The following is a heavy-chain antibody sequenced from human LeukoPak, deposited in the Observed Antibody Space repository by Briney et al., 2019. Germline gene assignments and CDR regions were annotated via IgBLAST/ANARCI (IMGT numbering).Heavy chain of an antibody. J-gene: IGHJ4*02. CDR1: GFTFSSYW. D-gene: IGHD3-22*01. CDR3: ARLLRDDSRTLPAFDY. Sequence: PGGSLRLSCAASGFTFSSYWIHWVRQAPGKGLVWVSRINTESTSTSYADSVKGRFTISRDNSKNTLYLQMNSLRAEDTAVYYCARLLRDDSRTLPAFDYWGQGTLVTVSS. CDR2: INTESTST. V-gene: IGHV3-74*01.